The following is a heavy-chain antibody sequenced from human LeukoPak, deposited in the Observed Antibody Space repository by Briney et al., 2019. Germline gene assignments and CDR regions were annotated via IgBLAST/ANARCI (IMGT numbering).Heavy chain of an antibody. Sequence: SETLSLTCAVYGGSFSAYYWSWIRQPPGKGLEWIGEINHSGSTNYNPSLKSRVAISVDTSRNQFSLRLSSVTAADTAVYYCARVNDLPYYFDYWGQGTLVTVSS. CDR1: GGSFSAYY. J-gene: IGHJ4*02. D-gene: IGHD3-3*01. V-gene: IGHV4-34*01. CDR2: INHSGST. CDR3: ARVNDLPYYFDY.